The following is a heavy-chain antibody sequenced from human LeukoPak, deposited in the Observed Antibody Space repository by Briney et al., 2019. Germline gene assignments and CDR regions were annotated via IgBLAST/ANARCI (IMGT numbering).Heavy chain of an antibody. CDR1: GFTVSSNY. V-gene: IGHV3-53*01. D-gene: IGHD3-10*01. CDR2: TYSGGRT. CDR3: ARVYYGSGSLHYYYYYVDV. J-gene: IGHJ6*03. Sequence: PGGSLRLSCAASGFTVSSNYMSWVRQAPGKGLEWVSVTYSGGRTYYADSVKGRFTISRDISKNTLSLQMNSLRAEDTAVYYCARVYYGSGSLHYYYYYVDVWGKGTTVTISS.